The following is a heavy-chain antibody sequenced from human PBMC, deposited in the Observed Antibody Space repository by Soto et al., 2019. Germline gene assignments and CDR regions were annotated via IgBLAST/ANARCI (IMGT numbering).Heavy chain of an antibody. D-gene: IGHD3-9*01. CDR2: IYYSGTT. CDR3: AYFDWLPY. J-gene: IGHJ4*02. CDR1: GGSVSSGSYY. Sequence: PSETLSLTCTVSGGSVSSGSYYWSWIRQPPGKGLEWIGYIYYSGTTYYNPSLRSRVTISVDTSKNQFSLKMSSVTAADTAAYYCAYFDWLPYWGQGTLVTVSS. V-gene: IGHV4-61*01.